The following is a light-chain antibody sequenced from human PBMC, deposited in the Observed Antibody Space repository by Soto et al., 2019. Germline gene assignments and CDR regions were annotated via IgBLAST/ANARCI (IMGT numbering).Light chain of an antibody. V-gene: IGLV2-14*03. CDR2: DVS. CDR3: NSYTTSRSRV. J-gene: IGLJ3*02. CDR1: SSDVGAYNY. Sequence: QSALTQPASVSGSPGQSITISCTGTSSDVGAYNYVSWYQQHPGKAPKLIIFDVSSRPSGVSNRFSGSMSGNTATLTISGLQSEDEADYYCNSYTTSRSRVFGGGTKLTVL.